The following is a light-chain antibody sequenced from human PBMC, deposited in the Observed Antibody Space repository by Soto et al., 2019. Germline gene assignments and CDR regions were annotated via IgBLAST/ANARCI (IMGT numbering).Light chain of an antibody. J-gene: IGLJ1*01. CDR1: SSDVGRNEY. CDR3: CSFAGSDTYV. V-gene: IGLV2-11*01. CDR2: DVT. Sequence: QSVLTQPRSVSGSPGQTVTISCTGTSSDVGRNEYVSWYQQHPGKAPKLIIYDVTERPAGVPDRFSGSKSGNTASLTISGLQAEDEAYYSCCSFAGSDTYVFGGGTKLTVL.